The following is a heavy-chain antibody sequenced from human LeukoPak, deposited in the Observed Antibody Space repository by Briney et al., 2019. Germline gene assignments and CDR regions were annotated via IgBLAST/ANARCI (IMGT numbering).Heavy chain of an antibody. CDR2: INHSGST. J-gene: IGHJ4*02. V-gene: IGHV4-34*01. CDR1: GGSFSGYY. Sequence: SETLSLTCAVYGGSFSGYYWSWTRQPPGKGLEWIGEINHSGSTNYNPSLKSRVTISVDTSKNQFSLKLSSVTAADTAVYYCARGPPLWFGELDYWGQGTLVTVSS. D-gene: IGHD3-10*01. CDR3: ARGPPLWFGELDY.